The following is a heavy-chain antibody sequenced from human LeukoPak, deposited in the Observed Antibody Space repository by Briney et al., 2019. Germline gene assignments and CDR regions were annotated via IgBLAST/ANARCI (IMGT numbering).Heavy chain of an antibody. V-gene: IGHV4-4*07. J-gene: IGHJ6*03. CDR2: IYTSGST. D-gene: IGHD1-26*01. CDR1: GGSISSYY. Sequence: PSQTLSLTCTVAGGSISSYYWSWIRQPAGKGLEWIGRIYTSGSTNYNPSLKSRVTMSVDTSKNQFSLKLSSVTAADTAVYYCARHSAGSEWELLQGYYYYYMDVWGKGTTVTVSS. CDR3: ARHSAGSEWELLQGYYYYYMDV.